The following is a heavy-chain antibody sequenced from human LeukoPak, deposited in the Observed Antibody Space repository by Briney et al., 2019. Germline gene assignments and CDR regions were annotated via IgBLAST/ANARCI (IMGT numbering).Heavy chain of an antibody. CDR3: ARGTIRFLEWLPYDAFDI. V-gene: IGHV1-46*01. D-gene: IGHD3-3*01. CDR1: GYTFTSYY. CDR2: INPSGGST. Sequence: GASVKVSCKASGYTFTSYYMHWVRQAPGQGLEWMGLINPSGGSTSYAQKFQGRVTMTRDTSTSTVYMELSSLRSEDTAVYYCARGTIRFLEWLPYDAFDIWGQGTMVTVSS. J-gene: IGHJ3*02.